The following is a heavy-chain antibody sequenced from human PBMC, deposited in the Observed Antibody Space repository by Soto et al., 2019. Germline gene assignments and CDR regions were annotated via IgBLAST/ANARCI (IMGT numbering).Heavy chain of an antibody. J-gene: IGHJ6*03. CDR1: GFTFSSYA. V-gene: IGHV3-48*01. D-gene: IGHD2-15*01. Sequence: PGGSVRLSCAASGFTFSSYAMSWVRQAPGKGLEWVSYISTTGSTIYYADSVKGRFTISRDNAKNSLYLQMTSLRAEDTAVYYCARYKGYCSGGSCYYYYMDVWGKGTTVTVSS. CDR3: ARYKGYCSGGSCYYYYMDV. CDR2: ISTTGSTI.